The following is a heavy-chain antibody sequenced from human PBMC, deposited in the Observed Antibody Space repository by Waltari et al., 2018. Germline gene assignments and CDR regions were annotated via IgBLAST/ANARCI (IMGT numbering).Heavy chain of an antibody. D-gene: IGHD3-22*01. CDR2: MNPNRGNT. Sequence: QVQLVQSGAEVKKPGASVKVSCKASGYTFTSTDINWERQATGQGLEWLGWMNPNRGNTGYAQKFLGRVPMTRNTSISTAYMGLSSLRSEDPAVYYCARGPDSSGYYYPYWGQGTLVTVSS. J-gene: IGHJ4*02. CDR1: GYTFTSTD. V-gene: IGHV1-8*01. CDR3: ARGPDSSGYYYPY.